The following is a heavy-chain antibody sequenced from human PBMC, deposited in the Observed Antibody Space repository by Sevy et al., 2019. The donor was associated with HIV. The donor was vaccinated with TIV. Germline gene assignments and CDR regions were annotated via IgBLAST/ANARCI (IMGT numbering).Heavy chain of an antibody. V-gene: IGHV3-53*01. CDR1: GFSISNNY. D-gene: IGHD2-15*01. CDR3: ARGYCGGGSCTAFDP. J-gene: IGHJ5*02. CDR2: MYSGGSP. Sequence: GGSLRLSCAASGFSISNNYTAWVRQAPGKGLEWVSVMYSGGSPYYADSVKGRFARSRDMSKNTVYLQMNSLRAEDTAVYYCARGYCGGGSCTAFDPWGQGTLVTVS.